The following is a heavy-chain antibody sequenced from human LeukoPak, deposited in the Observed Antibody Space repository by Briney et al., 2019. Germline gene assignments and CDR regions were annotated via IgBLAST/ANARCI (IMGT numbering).Heavy chain of an antibody. CDR2: IYYIGNT. CDR3: ASAYCGGDCTPYWYFDL. Sequence: SETLSLTCAVYGGSLSGYYWSWIRQPPGKGLERIRYIYYIGNTFYNPSLKSRVTISVDTSKNQFSLKLSSVTAADTAVYYCASAYCGGDCTPYWYFDLWGRGTLVTVSS. CDR1: GGSLSGYY. D-gene: IGHD2-21*02. V-gene: IGHV4-30-4*08. J-gene: IGHJ2*01.